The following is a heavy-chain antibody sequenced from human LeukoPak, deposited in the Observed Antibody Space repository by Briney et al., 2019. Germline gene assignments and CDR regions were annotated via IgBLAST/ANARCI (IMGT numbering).Heavy chain of an antibody. CDR2: INHSGST. V-gene: IGHV4-34*01. J-gene: IGHJ5*02. CDR3: ARYIVGAIDWFDP. CDR1: GGSFSGYY. D-gene: IGHD1-26*01. Sequence: SGTLSLTCAVYGGSFSGYYWSWIRQPPGKGLEWIGEINHSGSTNYNPSLKSRVTISVDTSKNQFSLKLSSVTAADTAVYYCARYIVGAIDWFDPWGQGTLVTVSS.